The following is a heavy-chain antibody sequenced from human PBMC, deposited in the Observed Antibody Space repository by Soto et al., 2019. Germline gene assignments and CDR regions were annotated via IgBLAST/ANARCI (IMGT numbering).Heavy chain of an antibody. CDR2: INAGNGNT. Sequence: ASVKVSCKASGYTFTSYAMHWVRQAPGQRLEWMGWINAGNGNTKYSQKFQGRVTITRDTSASTAYMELSSLRSEDTAVYYCATSPDKVDYYYYGMDVWGQGTTVTVSS. J-gene: IGHJ6*02. V-gene: IGHV1-3*01. D-gene: IGHD1-26*01. CDR1: GYTFTSYA. CDR3: ATSPDKVDYYYYGMDV.